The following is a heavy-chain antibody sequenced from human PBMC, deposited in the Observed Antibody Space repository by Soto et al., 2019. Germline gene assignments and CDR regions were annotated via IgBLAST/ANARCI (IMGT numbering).Heavy chain of an antibody. CDR3: ARDLWGYCTNGVCFSLGY. V-gene: IGHV1-46*01. D-gene: IGHD2-8*01. Sequence: QVQLVQSGAEVKKPGASVKVSCKASGYTFTSYYMHWVRQAPGQGLEWMGIINPSGVSTSYAQKYEGRATMNRDTSTSTVYMELSSLRSEDTAVYYCARDLWGYCTNGVCFSLGYWGQGTLVTVSS. CDR1: GYTFTSYY. J-gene: IGHJ4*02. CDR2: INPSGVST.